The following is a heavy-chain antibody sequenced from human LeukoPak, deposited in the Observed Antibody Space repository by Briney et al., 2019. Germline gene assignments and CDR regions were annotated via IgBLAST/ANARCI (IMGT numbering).Heavy chain of an antibody. D-gene: IGHD6-13*01. CDR3: AKRGIAAAGTGGY. CDR2: IWYDGSNK. J-gene: IGHJ4*02. Sequence: GGSLRLSCAASGFTFSSYGMHWVRQAPGKGLEWVAVIWYDGSNKYYADSVKGRFTISRDNSKNTLYLQMNSLRAEDTAVYYCAKRGIAAAGTGGYWGQGTLVTVSS. CDR1: GFTFSSYG. V-gene: IGHV3-33*06.